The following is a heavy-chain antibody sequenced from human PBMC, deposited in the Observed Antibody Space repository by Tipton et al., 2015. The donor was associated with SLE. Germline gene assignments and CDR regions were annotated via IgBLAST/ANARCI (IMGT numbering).Heavy chain of an antibody. CDR2: IWYDGSNK. CDR1: GFTFSSYG. J-gene: IGHJ3*02. V-gene: IGHV3-33*01. CDR3: AREAFGSGTKALDI. D-gene: IGHD3-10*01. Sequence: SLRLSCAASGFTFSSYGMHWVRQAPGKGLEWVAVIWYDGSNKYYADSVKGRFTISRDNAKNTLYLQMSSLKAEDTAVYYCAREAFGSGTKALDIWGQGTMVTVSS.